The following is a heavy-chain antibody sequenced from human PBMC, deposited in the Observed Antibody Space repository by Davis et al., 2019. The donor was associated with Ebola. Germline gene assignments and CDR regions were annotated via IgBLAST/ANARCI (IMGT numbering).Heavy chain of an antibody. V-gene: IGHV4-59*08. CDR3: VRLIGRHGNYIDN. Sequence: PGGSLRLSCSVSGDSISNDYWSWIRQPPGKGLEWIGYISYTGNTNYNASLRSRLTISVDTSKNQFSLKLAFVTATDTAVYFCVRLIGRHGNYIDNWGQGTLVIVSS. CDR2: ISYTGNT. D-gene: IGHD3-3*01. J-gene: IGHJ4*02. CDR1: GDSISNDY.